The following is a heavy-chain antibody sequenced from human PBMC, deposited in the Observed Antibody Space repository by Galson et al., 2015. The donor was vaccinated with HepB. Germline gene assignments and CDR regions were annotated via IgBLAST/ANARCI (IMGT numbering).Heavy chain of an antibody. Sequence: SLRLSCAASGFTFSNYAMNWVRQAPGEGLQWVSTISAGGVSTDYADSVKGRFTISRDNSKNTLFLQMNTLRAEDRAVYYCAKLRGHNYYFAMDVWGQGTTVTVSS. D-gene: IGHD4-17*01. CDR1: GFTFSNYA. J-gene: IGHJ6*02. CDR2: ISAGGVST. V-gene: IGHV3-23*01. CDR3: AKLRGHNYYFAMDV.